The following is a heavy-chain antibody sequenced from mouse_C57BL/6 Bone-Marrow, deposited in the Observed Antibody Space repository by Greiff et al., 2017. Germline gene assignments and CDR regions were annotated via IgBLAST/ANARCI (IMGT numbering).Heavy chain of an antibody. CDR2: IYPGGGYT. J-gene: IGHJ2*01. CDR3: ARYGGSSGYDYFDY. D-gene: IGHD3-2*02. Sequence: QVQLQQSGAELVRPGTSVKMSCKASGYTFTNYWIGWAKQRPGHGLEWIGDIYPGGGYTNYNEKFKGQATLTADKSSSTAYMQFSSLTSEDSAIYYCARYGGSSGYDYFDYWGQGTTLTVSS. V-gene: IGHV1-63*01. CDR1: GYTFTNYW.